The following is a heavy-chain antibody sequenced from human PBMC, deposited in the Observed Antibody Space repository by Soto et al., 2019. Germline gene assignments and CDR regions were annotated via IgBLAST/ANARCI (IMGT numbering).Heavy chain of an antibody. J-gene: IGHJ5*02. Sequence: QVQLQESGPGLVKPSGTLSLTCAVFSGSISTDYWWSWVRQPPGKGLEWIGEVHRSGTTNYIQSLKSRVTMSVDKSGNQVSLELTSVAAADTAVYYCARGVSFRWVSWGQGTLVTVSS. CDR1: SGSISTDYW. D-gene: IGHD2-8*01. CDR3: ARGVSFRWVS. V-gene: IGHV4-4*02. CDR2: VHRSGTT.